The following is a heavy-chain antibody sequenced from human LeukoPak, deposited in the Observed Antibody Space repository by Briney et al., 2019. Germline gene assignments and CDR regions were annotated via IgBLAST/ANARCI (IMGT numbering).Heavy chain of an antibody. CDR2: ISQSGNT. D-gene: IGHD5-18*01. V-gene: IGHV4-38-2*02. CDR1: GYSISSGYE. J-gene: IGHJ4*02. Sequence: SETLSPTCSVSGYSISSGYEWGWIRQPPGKRLEWIGSISQSGNTYDNLSLKSRVTMSVDTARNQFSLKLSSVTAADTAVYYCARGQVTAMAPYYFDYWGQGTLVTVSS. CDR3: ARGQVTAMAPYYFDY.